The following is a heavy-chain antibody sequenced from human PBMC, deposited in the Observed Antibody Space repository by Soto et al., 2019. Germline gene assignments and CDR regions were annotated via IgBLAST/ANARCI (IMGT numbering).Heavy chain of an antibody. CDR2: INPSGGST. Sequence: QVQLVQSGAEVKKPGASVKVSCKASGYTFTSYYFHWVRQAPGQGLEWVGLINPSGGSTTYARKFQGRATXTXDXXTSTVYMELSSLRSEDTAVYFCARSNWNDVSYFDYWGQGTLVTVSS. CDR1: GYTFTSYY. J-gene: IGHJ4*02. D-gene: IGHD1-1*01. V-gene: IGHV1-46*03. CDR3: ARSNWNDVSYFDY.